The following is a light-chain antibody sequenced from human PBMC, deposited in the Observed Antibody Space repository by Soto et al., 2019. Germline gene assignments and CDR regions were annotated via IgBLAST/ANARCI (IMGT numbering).Light chain of an antibody. V-gene: IGLV1-51*01. J-gene: IGLJ1*01. CDR2: DND. CDR1: TSNVAINS. CDR3: GTRDDSRTGFV. Sequence: QSALTQPPSVSAAPGQPVTISCSGSTSNVAINSVSWYQQLPGTSPKLLIYDNDKRPSGIPDRFSGSKSGTSATLGITGLQTGDEAEYYCGTRDDSRTGFVFGTGTKVTVL.